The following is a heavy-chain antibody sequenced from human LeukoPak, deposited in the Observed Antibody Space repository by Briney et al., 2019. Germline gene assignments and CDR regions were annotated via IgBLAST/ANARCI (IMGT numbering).Heavy chain of an antibody. CDR3: ARRPKSLLLGYYYYMDV. Sequence: LETLSLTCTVSGGSISSSSYYWGWIRQPPGKGLEWIGSIYYSGSTYYNPSLKSRVTISVDTSKNQFSLKLSSVTAADTAVYYCARRPKSLLLGYYYYMDVWGKGTTVTISS. CDR1: GGSISSSSYY. D-gene: IGHD1-26*01. V-gene: IGHV4-39*01. CDR2: IYYSGST. J-gene: IGHJ6*03.